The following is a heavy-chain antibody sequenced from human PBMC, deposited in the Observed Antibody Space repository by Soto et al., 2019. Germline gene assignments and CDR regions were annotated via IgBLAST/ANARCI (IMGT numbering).Heavy chain of an antibody. J-gene: IGHJ6*02. CDR3: ARTGGMDV. Sequence: QVQLQQGGAGLWKPSETWSPTCAVNVGSFGGYSWSWLRQPPGKGPEWIGEINHSGSTKYNPSLENRVTISVDTSKNQFSLKLNSVSAADTAVYYCARTGGMDVWSQGATVTVSS. CDR2: INHSGST. V-gene: IGHV4-34*01. CDR1: VGSFGGYS.